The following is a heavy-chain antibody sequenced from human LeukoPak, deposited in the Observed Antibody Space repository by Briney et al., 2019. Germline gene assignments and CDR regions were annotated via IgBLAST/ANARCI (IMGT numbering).Heavy chain of an antibody. CDR3: AKGPGCTGSSCNVGS. J-gene: IGHJ3*01. CDR1: GYTFSSFA. D-gene: IGHD2-2*01. CDR2: ISGSGGST. Sequence: GGSLRLSCAASGYTFSSFAMSGVRQAPGKGLEWVSAISGSGGSTYYADSVKGRFTISRDNSKYTLFLQMNSLRAEDRAVYYCAKGPGCTGSSCNVGSWGQGTMVTVSS. V-gene: IGHV3-23*01.